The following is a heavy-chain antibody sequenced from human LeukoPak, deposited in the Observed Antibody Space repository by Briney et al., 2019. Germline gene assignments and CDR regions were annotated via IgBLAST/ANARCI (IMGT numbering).Heavy chain of an antibody. CDR2: ISSHSSYI. CDR3: ATDQDTSRYCDY. Sequence: GGALRLSCAASGFTFSSYSMNWVRQAPGEGLEWLSSISSHSSYIHYADSVKRRFPLSRDNAKTSLYLQMNRLSAEDTAVYYSATDQDTSRYCDYWGQGTLVTVSS. J-gene: IGHJ4*02. V-gene: IGHV3-21*01. CDR1: GFTFSSYS. D-gene: IGHD3-22*01.